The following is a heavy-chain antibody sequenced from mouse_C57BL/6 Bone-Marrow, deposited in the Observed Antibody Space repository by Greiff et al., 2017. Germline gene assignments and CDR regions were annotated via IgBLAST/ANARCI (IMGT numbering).Heavy chain of an antibody. J-gene: IGHJ1*03. V-gene: IGHV1-4*01. CDR3: ARGANYDYDLYWYFDV. D-gene: IGHD2-4*01. Sequence: VQLQQSGAELARPGASVKMSCKASGYTFTSYTMHWVKQRPGQGLEWIGYINPSSGYTTYNQKFKDKATLTADKSSSTAYMQLISLTSEDSAVXYCARGANYDYDLYWYFDVWGTGTTVTVSS. CDR1: GYTFTSYT. CDR2: INPSSGYT.